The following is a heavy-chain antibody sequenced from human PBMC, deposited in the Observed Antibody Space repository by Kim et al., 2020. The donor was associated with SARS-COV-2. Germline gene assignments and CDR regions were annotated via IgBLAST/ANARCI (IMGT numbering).Heavy chain of an antibody. J-gene: IGHJ4*02. CDR3: VKFNYYLSEDNDS. V-gene: IGHV3-23*01. Sequence: GGSLRLSCVASGFTFSNYAMNWVRQAPGKGLEWVSGISGSGGVSGRGGTTYYGDSVKGRFTISRDNSKNTLDLQMNSLRVEDTALYYCVKFNYYLSEDNDSWGQGILVTVSS. CDR1: GFTFSNYA. D-gene: IGHD3-10*01. CDR2: ISGSGGVSGRGGTT.